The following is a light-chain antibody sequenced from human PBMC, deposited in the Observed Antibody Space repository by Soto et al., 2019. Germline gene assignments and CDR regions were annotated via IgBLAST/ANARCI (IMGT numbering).Light chain of an antibody. CDR1: NIGSKS. CDR3: QVWDGSSDPVV. CDR2: DDS. J-gene: IGLJ2*01. V-gene: IGLV3-21*02. Sequence: SYELTQPPSVSVVPRQTARITCGGNNIGSKSVHWYQQKPGQAPVLVVYDDSDRPSGIPERFSASNSGNTATLTISRVEAGDEADYCCQVWDGSSDPVVFGGGTKLTVL.